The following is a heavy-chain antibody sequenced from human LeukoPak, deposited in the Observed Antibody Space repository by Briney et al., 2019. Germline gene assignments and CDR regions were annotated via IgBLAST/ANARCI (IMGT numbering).Heavy chain of an antibody. CDR1: GGSISSYY. Sequence: PSETLSLTCTVSGGSISSYYWSWIRQPPGEGLEWIGEINHSGSTNYNPSLKSRVTISVDTSKNQFSLKLSSVTAADTAVYYCARAYCSSTSCPNWGQGTLVTVSS. V-gene: IGHV4-34*01. J-gene: IGHJ4*02. CDR2: INHSGST. D-gene: IGHD2-2*01. CDR3: ARAYCSSTSCPN.